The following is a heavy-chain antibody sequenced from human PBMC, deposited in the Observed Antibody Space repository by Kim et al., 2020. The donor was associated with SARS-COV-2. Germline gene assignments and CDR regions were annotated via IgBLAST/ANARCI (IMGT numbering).Heavy chain of an antibody. J-gene: IGHJ4*02. V-gene: IGHV3-30*01. CDR3: ARDPRGYYYFDY. Sequence: ADSVKGRFTISRDNSKNTLYLQMNSLRADDTAVYYCARDPRGYYYFDYWGQGTLVTVSS. D-gene: IGHD3-22*01.